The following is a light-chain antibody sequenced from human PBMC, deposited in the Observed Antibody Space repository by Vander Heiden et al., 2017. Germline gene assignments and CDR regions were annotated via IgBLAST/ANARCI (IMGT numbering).Light chain of an antibody. J-gene: IGLJ2*01. CDR3: CSYASSSTFVA. CDR1: SSDVGSHNL. V-gene: IGLV2-23*02. Sequence: QSALTHPASVSGSPGQSITISCTGPSSDVGSHNLVSWYQQHPGKAPKLMIYEVSKRPSRVSNRFSGSKSGNTASLTISGLQAEDEADYYCCSYASSSTFVAFGGGTKLTVL. CDR2: EVS.